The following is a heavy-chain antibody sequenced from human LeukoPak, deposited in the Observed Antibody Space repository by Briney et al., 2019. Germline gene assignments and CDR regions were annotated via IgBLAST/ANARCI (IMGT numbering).Heavy chain of an antibody. CDR1: GGSISSGGYS. CDR2: IYHSGST. V-gene: IGHV4-30-2*01. CDR3: ARAGLVWYSDL. J-gene: IGHJ2*01. Sequence: SETLSLTCAVSGGSISSGGYSWSWIRQPPGKGLEWIGYIYHSGSTYYNPSLKSRVTISVDRPKNQFSLKLSSVTAADTAVYYCARAGLVWYSDLWGRGTLVTVSS. D-gene: IGHD3-9*01.